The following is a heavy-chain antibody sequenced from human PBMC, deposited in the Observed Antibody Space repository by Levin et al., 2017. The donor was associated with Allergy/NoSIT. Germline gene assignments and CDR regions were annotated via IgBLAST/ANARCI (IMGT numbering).Heavy chain of an antibody. V-gene: IGHV3-74*01. Sequence: SGGSLRLSCAASGFTFNIYWMHWVRQAPGEGLVWLSRIKGDGSTTAYADSVKGRFTISRDNARNTVYLQMNSLRVEDTAVYYCFASGSYSGYWGQGTLVTVSS. CDR3: FASGSYSGY. J-gene: IGHJ4*02. CDR1: GFTFNIYW. CDR2: IKGDGSTT. D-gene: IGHD3-10*01.